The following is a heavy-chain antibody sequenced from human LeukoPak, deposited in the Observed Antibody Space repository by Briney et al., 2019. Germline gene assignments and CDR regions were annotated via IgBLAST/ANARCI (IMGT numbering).Heavy chain of an antibody. J-gene: IGHJ4*02. CDR2: ISTSGSSR. V-gene: IGHV3-11*01. Sequence: GGSVRLSCAASGFPLRDYYMSWIRQAPGKGLEWVSYISTSGSSRYYADSVRGRFTISRDNTKNSIYLQMNNLRAEDSALYYCARAAYNWNWGQGTLVTVS. D-gene: IGHD1-1*01. CDR3: ARAAYNWN. CDR1: GFPLRDYY.